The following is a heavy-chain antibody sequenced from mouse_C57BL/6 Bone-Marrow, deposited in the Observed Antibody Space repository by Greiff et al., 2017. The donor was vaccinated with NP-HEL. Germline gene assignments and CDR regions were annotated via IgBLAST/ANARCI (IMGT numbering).Heavy chain of an antibody. V-gene: IGHV5-4*01. CDR2: ISDGGSYT. CDR3: ARDPTEYYFDY. Sequence: EVKLVESGGGLVKPGGSLKLSCAASGFTFSSYAMSWVRQTPEKRLEWVATISDGGSYTYYPDNVKGRFTISRDNAKNNLYLQMSHLKSEDTAMYYCARDPTEYYFDYWGQGTTLTVSS. D-gene: IGHD1-1*01. J-gene: IGHJ2*01. CDR1: GFTFSSYA.